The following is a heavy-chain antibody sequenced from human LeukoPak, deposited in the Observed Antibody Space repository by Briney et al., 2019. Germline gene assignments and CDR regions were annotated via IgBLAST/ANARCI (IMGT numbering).Heavy chain of an antibody. J-gene: IGHJ4*02. CDR1: GYTFIGYY. V-gene: IGHV1-2*02. D-gene: IGHD3-16*01. CDR3: ARSRGGDY. Sequence: ASVKVSCKAYGYTFIGYYMQWVRQAPGQGLGWMGWINPNSGDTNYAQKFQGRVTMTRDTSISTAYMELSSLISDDTAVYYCARSRGGDYWGQGTRVTVSS. CDR2: INPNSGDT.